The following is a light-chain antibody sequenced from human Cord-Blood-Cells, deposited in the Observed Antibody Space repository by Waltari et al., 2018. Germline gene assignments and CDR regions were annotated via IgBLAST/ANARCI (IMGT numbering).Light chain of an antibody. CDR1: QSVSSSY. CDR3: QQYGSSPRT. J-gene: IGKJ1*01. Sequence: IVFTPSPATLSLSPVERATLSCMASQSVSSSYLAWYQHKPGQAPRLLIYGASSRATGIPDRFSGSGSGTDFTLTISRLEPEDFAVYYCQQYGSSPRTFGQGTKVEIK. CDR2: GAS. V-gene: IGKV3-20*01.